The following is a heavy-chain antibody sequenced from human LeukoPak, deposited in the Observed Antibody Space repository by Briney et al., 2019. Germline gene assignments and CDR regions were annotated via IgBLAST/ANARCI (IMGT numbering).Heavy chain of an antibody. CDR1: GFTFSSYS. V-gene: IGHV3-21*01. Sequence: GGSLRLSCAASGFTFSSYSMNWVRQAPEKGLEWVSSISSSSSYIYYADSVKGRFTISRDNAKNSLYLQMNSLRAEDTAVYYCARDLSEYYYYGMDVWGQGTTVTVSS. CDR3: ARDLSEYYYYGMDV. D-gene: IGHD2/OR15-2a*01. J-gene: IGHJ6*02. CDR2: ISSSSSYI.